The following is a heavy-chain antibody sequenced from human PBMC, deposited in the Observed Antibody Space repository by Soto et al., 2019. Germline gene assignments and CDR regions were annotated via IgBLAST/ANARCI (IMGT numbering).Heavy chain of an antibody. D-gene: IGHD3-22*01. CDR2: ISWNSANI. J-gene: IGHJ4*02. CDR3: AKMVTWDSSGYYQGGFDC. V-gene: IGHV3-9*01. Sequence: HLVESGGGLVQPGRSLTISCAASGFTFEDYAMHWVRQTPGKGLEWVSGISWNSANIIYADSVKGRFTISRDNAKNSLYLQMNSLRPEDTALYYCAKMVTWDSSGYYQGGFDCWGQGPLVTVSS. CDR1: GFTFEDYA.